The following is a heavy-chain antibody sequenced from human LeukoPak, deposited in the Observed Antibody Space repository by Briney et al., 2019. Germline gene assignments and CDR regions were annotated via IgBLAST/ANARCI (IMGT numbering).Heavy chain of an antibody. D-gene: IGHD5-18*01. CDR2: TSSSSSHT. CDR1: GFTFSDYY. J-gene: IGHJ4*02. CDR3: ARAASRGYSYGFDN. Sequence: GGSLRLSCAASGFTFSDYYMSWIRQAPGKGLEWVSYTSSSSSHTNYADSVKGRFTISRDNAKNSLFLQMNSLRAEDTAVYYCARAASRGYSYGFDNWGQGTLVTVSS. V-gene: IGHV3-11*05.